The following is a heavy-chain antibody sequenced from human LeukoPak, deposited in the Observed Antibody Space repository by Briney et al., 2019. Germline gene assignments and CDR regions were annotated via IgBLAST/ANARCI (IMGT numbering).Heavy chain of an antibody. J-gene: IGHJ4*02. CDR1: GFTFSSYG. CDR3: ARDSLYGSGNFGD. Sequence: QAGGSLRLSCAASGFTFSSYGMHWVRQAPGKGLEWVAVIWCDGSNKYYADSVKGRFTISRDNSKNTLYLQMNSLRAEDTAVYYCARDSLYGSGNFGDWGQGTLVTVSS. D-gene: IGHD3-10*01. V-gene: IGHV3-33*01. CDR2: IWCDGSNK.